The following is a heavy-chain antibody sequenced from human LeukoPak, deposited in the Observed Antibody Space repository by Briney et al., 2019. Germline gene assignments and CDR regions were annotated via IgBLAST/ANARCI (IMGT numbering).Heavy chain of an antibody. D-gene: IGHD5-12*01. CDR1: GFTFSSYG. CDR3: ARGVATMGDWFDP. V-gene: IGHV3-48*04. CDR2: ISSSSSTI. J-gene: IGHJ5*02. Sequence: PGRFLRLSCAASGFTFSSYGMHWVLQAPGKGLEWVSYISSSSSTIYYADSVKGRFTISRDNAKNSLYLQMNSLRAEDTAVYYCARGVATMGDWFDPWGQGTLVTVSS.